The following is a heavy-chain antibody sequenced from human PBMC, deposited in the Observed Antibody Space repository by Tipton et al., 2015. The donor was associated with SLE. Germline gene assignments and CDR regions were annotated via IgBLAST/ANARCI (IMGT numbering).Heavy chain of an antibody. J-gene: IGHJ3*02. D-gene: IGHD2-15*01. Sequence: SLRLSCPASGFTLSSYAMHWVRQAPGKGLEWVAVISYDGSNKYYADSVKGRFTISRDNSKNTLYLQMNSLRAEDTAVYYCARAEGSWDAFDIWGQGTMVTVSS. CDR3: ARAEGSWDAFDI. CDR2: ISYDGSNK. CDR1: GFTLSSYA. V-gene: IGHV3-30*04.